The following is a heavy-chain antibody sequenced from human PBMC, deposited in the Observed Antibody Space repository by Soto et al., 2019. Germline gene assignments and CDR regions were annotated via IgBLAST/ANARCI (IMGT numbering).Heavy chain of an antibody. CDR2: IYYSGTT. CDR1: GGSISNSHYY. V-gene: IGHV4-39*01. J-gene: IGHJ4*02. D-gene: IGHD6-19*01. Sequence: QLQLQESGPGLVKSSETPSLTCSVSGGSISNSHYYWGWIRQPPGKGLEWIGSIYYSGTTYYNPSLESRVTISVETSKNQFSLKVSSVTAADTAVYYCARPSSGWYLDYWGLGTLVTVSS. CDR3: ARPSSGWYLDY.